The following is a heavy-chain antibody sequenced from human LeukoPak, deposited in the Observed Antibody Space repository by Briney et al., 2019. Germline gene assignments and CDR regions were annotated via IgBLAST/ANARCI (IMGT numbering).Heavy chain of an antibody. D-gene: IGHD3-9*01. CDR1: GFTFSSYA. CDR3: ARGGWGGHYDILTGYSLQFDY. J-gene: IGHJ4*02. V-gene: IGHV3-30-3*01. CDR2: ISYDGSNK. Sequence: PGGSLRLSCAASGFTFSSYAMHWVRQAPGKGLEWVAVISYDGSNKYYADSVKGRFTISRDNSKNTLYLQMNSLRAEDTAVYYCARGGWGGHYDILTGYSLQFDYWGQGTLVTVSS.